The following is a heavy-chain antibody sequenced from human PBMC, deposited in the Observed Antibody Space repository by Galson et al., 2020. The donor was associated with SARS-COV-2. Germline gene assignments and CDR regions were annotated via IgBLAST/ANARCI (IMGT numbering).Heavy chain of an antibody. CDR1: GGSISSDTYY. V-gene: IGHV4-39*01. CDR2: VSYSGTT. Sequence: LSLTCTVSGGSISSDTYYWGWIRQPPGRGLEWIGSVSYSGTTHYNPSLRSRVTISVDTSQTQFSLKLGSVTAADTAVYYCARHISSDPGELFLYWGQGTLVTVSS. CDR3: ARHISSDPGELFLY. D-gene: IGHD3-10*01. J-gene: IGHJ4*02.